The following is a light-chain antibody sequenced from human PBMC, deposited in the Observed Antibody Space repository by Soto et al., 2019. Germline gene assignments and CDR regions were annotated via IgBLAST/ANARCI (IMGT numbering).Light chain of an antibody. Sequence: QSVLTQPASVSGSPGQSITISCTGTSSDVGGFDSVSWYQQYPGKAPKLMMYEVSNRPSGVSIHFSGSKSGNTASPTISGLQAEDEAIYYCSSYASSSTWVFGGGTKLTVL. V-gene: IGLV2-14*01. CDR2: EVS. CDR3: SSYASSSTWV. J-gene: IGLJ3*02. CDR1: SSDVGGFDS.